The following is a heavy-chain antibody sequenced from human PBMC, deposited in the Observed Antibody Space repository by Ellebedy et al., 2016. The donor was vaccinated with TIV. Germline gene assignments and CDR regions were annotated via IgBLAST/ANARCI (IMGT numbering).Heavy chain of an antibody. D-gene: IGHD3-3*01. V-gene: IGHV5-51*01. J-gene: IGHJ4*02. CDR2: IYPGDSDT. Sequence: GESLKISXKGSGYSFTSYWIGWVRQMPGKGLEWMGIIYPGDSDTRYSPSFQGQVTISADKSVSTAYLQWSSLKASDTAMYYCARHWGDFWSGYDSWGQGTLVTVSS. CDR3: ARHWGDFWSGYDS. CDR1: GYSFTSYW.